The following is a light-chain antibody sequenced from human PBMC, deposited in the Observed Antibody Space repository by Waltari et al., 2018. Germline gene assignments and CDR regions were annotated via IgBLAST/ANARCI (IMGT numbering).Light chain of an antibody. CDR2: NVN. V-gene: IGLV2-11*01. CDR1: SGDVDTYNY. J-gene: IGLJ2*01. CDR3: CSYAGTRLWI. Sequence: QSTLTQPRSVSGSPGQSVTISCTGTSGDVDTYNYVSWYQQLPGKAPKPIMFNVNERPSGVPVRFSGSKSGNSASLTISGLQAEDEADYHCCSYAGTRLWIFGGGTKLTVL.